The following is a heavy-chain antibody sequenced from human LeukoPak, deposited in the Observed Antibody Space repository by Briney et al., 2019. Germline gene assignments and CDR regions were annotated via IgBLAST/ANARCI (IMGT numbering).Heavy chain of an antibody. CDR2: IYYSGST. J-gene: IGHJ4*02. D-gene: IGHD3-10*01. CDR1: GGAISSYY. V-gene: IGHV4-59*01. CDR3: ARDHGTRVRGASGFDY. Sequence: SETLSLTCTVSGGAISSYYWSWIRQPPGKGLEWIGYIYYSGSTSYNPSLKSRVTISVDTSKNQFSLKLSSVTAADTDVYYCARDHGTRVRGASGFDYWGQGPLVTVSS.